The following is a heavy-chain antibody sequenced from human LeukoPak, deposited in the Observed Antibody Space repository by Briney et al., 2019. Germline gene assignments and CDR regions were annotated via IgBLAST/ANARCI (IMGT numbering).Heavy chain of an antibody. Sequence: GESLRLSCSGSGFSFSSFWMHWIRQVPGKGLEWVSRIRTDGAVTTYADSVKGRFTISRDNSKKTMYLQMNSLRPEDTAIYYCVADSGGRSGGDYWGQGAPVTVSS. J-gene: IGHJ4*02. CDR1: GFSFSSFW. CDR2: IRTDGAVT. V-gene: IGHV3-74*01. CDR3: VADSGGRSGGDY. D-gene: IGHD1-26*01.